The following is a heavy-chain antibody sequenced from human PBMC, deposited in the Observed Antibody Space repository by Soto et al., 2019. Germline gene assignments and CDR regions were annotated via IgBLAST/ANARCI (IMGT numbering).Heavy chain of an antibody. CDR3: TRHAISGTISRGNSFDP. V-gene: IGHV4-39*01. CDR1: GGSLSSSNYY. CDR2: VDYTDNP. J-gene: IGHJ5*02. D-gene: IGHD3-3*01. Sequence: QVQLQESGPGLVKPSETLSLTCNVSGGSLSSSNYYWGWVRQSPGKGLEWIASVDYTDNPYKNPSLRSRVTVSVDTSKNQFSLTVSYVTAEHTAIYYCTRHAISGTISRGNSFDPWGQGTQVTVSS.